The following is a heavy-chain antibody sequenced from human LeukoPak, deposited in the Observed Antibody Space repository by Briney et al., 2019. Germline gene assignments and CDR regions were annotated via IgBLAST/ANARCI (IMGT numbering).Heavy chain of an antibody. CDR2: INHSGST. J-gene: IGHJ4*02. D-gene: IGHD3-22*01. CDR1: GFTFSSYA. Sequence: PGGSLRLSCAASGFTFSSYAMSWVRQAPGKGLEWIGEINHSGSTNYNPSLKSRVTISVDTSKNQFSLKLSSVTAADTAVYYCARVDDSSGYYAYWGQGTLVTVSS. V-gene: IGHV4-34*01. CDR3: ARVDDSSGYYAY.